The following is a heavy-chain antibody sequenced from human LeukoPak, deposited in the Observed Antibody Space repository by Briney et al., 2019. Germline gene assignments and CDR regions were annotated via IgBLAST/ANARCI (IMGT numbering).Heavy chain of an antibody. D-gene: IGHD4/OR15-4a*01. CDR3: ARRLLTNAFDI. CDR2: IYYSGST. J-gene: IGHJ3*02. CDR1: GGSISSYY. Sequence: PSETLSLTCTVSGGSISSYYWSWIRQPPGKGLEWIGYIYYSGSTNYNPSLKSRVTISVDTSKNQFSLKLSSVTAADTAVCYCARRLLTNAFDIWGQGTMVTVSS. V-gene: IGHV4-59*08.